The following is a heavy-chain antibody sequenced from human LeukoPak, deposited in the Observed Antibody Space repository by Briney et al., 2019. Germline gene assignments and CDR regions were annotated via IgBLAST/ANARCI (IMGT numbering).Heavy chain of an antibody. Sequence: GGSLTLSCAASGFTFSRYWMSWVRQAPGKGLEWVANTKQDGSEKYYLESVKGRFTISKDNAKNSLCLHMNSLRGEDTAVYYCALSSGNYAIPFDYWGQGTLVTVSS. CDR1: GFTFSRYW. CDR3: ALSSGNYAIPFDY. J-gene: IGHJ4*02. V-gene: IGHV3-7*01. CDR2: TKQDGSEK. D-gene: IGHD1-26*01.